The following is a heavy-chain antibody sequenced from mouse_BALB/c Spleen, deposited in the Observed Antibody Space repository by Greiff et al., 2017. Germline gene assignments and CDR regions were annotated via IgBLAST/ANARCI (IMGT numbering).Heavy chain of an antibody. J-gene: IGHJ1*01. CDR1: GYSITSDYA. D-gene: IGHD2-14*01. Sequence: EVKLMDSRPGLVKPSQSLSLTCTVTGYSITSDYAWNWIRQFPGNKLEWMGYISYSGSTSYNPSLKSRISITRDTSKNQFFLQLNSVTTEDTATYYGARTGYYRDGYWYCDVGGAGTTESVAS. CDR3: ARTGYYRDGYWYCDV. CDR2: ISYSGST. V-gene: IGHV3-2*02.